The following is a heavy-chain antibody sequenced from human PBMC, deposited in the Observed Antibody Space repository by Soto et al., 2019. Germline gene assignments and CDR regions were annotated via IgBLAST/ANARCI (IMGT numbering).Heavy chain of an antibody. CDR3: ARDAGGPYDP. CDR1: GAPITINY. V-gene: IGHV4-59*01. J-gene: IGHJ5*02. Sequence: KSSETLSLTCTVSGAPITINYWSWIRQAPGKGLEWIGYIYYSGSTTYNPSLKSRVTMSADTSKDQFSLKLNSVTAADTAVYYCARDAGGPYDPWGPGILVTVSS. CDR2: IYYSGST. D-gene: IGHD2-15*01.